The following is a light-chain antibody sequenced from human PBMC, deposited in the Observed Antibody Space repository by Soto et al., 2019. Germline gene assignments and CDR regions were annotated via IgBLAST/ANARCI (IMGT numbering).Light chain of an antibody. J-gene: IGLJ2*01. V-gene: IGLV7-43*01. CDR3: LLYYGGVQLI. CDR1: TGAVTIGNY. CDR2: DTS. Sequence: QTVVTQEPSLTVSPGGTVPLTFASSTGAVTIGNYPNWFQQKPGQAPRALIYDTSTKYSWTPARFSGSLLGGKAALTLSGVQPEDEADYHCLLYYGGVQLIFGGGTKLTVL.